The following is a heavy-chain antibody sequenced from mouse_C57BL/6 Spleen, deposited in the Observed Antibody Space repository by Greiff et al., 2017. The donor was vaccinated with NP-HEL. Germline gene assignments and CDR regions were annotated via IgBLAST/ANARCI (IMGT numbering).Heavy chain of an antibody. CDR2: INPSSGYT. V-gene: IGHV1-4*01. D-gene: IGHD4-1*01. CDR1: GYTFTSYT. CDR3: ASKNWDNFDY. Sequence: QVQLQQSGAELARPGASVKMSCKASGYTFTSYTMHWVNQRPGQGLEWIGYINPSSGYTKYNQKFKDKATLTADKSSSTAYMQLSSLTSEDSAVYYCASKNWDNFDYWGQGTTLTVSS. J-gene: IGHJ2*01.